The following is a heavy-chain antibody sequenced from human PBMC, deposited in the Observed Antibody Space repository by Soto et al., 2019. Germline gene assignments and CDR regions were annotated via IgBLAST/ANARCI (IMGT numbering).Heavy chain of an antibody. Sequence: QVQLVQSGAEVKKPGSSVKVSCKASGGTFSTYTITWVRQAPGQGLEWMGRIIPIIGIINYAQKFQGRVTLTADKFTGTAYMELTRLRSDETAGYYCAGDPDSHYNDSHASSYPWGQGTLVTVSS. CDR2: IIPIIGII. CDR3: AGDPDSHYNDSHASSYP. CDR1: GGTFSTYT. J-gene: IGHJ5*02. D-gene: IGHD3-22*01. V-gene: IGHV1-69*08.